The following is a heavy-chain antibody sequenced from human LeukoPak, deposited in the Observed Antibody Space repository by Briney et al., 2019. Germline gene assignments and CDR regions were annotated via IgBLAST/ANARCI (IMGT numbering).Heavy chain of an antibody. CDR1: GYTFTSYA. Sequence: GASVKVSCKASGYTFTSYAFHWVRQAPGQRLEWMGWISAGNGNTKYSQNFQGRVTFISNTSATTAFMELSSLRSEDAAVYYCARDSGSGSNDYWGQGTLVTVSS. D-gene: IGHD1-26*01. CDR2: ISAGNGNT. J-gene: IGHJ4*02. V-gene: IGHV1-3*01. CDR3: ARDSGSGSNDY.